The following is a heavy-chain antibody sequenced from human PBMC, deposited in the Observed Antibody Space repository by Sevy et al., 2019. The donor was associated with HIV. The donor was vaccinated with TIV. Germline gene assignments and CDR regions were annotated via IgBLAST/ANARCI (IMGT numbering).Heavy chain of an antibody. CDR3: ARDGYSSGWYGGQFDY. J-gene: IGHJ4*02. Sequence: SETLSLTCTVSGGSISSYYWSWIRQPAGKGLEWIGRIYTSGSTNYNPSLKSRVTMSVDTSKNQFSLKLSSVTAADTAVYYCARDGYSSGWYGGQFDYWGQGTLVTVSS. D-gene: IGHD6-13*01. CDR2: IYTSGST. V-gene: IGHV4-4*07. CDR1: GGSISSYY.